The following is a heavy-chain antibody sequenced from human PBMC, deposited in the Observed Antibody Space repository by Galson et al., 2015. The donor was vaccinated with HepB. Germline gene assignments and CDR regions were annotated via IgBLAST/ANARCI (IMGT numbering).Heavy chain of an antibody. Sequence: SLRLSCAASGFTFSSYAMHWVRQAPGKGLEWVAVISYDGSNKYYADSVKGRFTISRDSSKNTLYLQMNSLRAEDTAVYYCARELHTQWLVYRGAFDIWGQGTMVTVSS. CDR1: GFTFSSYA. CDR2: ISYDGSNK. J-gene: IGHJ3*02. CDR3: ARELHTQWLVYRGAFDI. D-gene: IGHD6-19*01. V-gene: IGHV3-30*04.